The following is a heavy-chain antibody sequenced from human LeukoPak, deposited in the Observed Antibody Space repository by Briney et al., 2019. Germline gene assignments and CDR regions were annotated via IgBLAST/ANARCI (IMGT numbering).Heavy chain of an antibody. J-gene: IGHJ4*02. CDR1: GFTFSSYE. V-gene: IGHV3-53*01. Sequence: GGSLRLSCAASGFTFSSYEMTWVRQAPGKGLEWVSVIYSGGSTYYADSVKGRFTISRDNSKNTLYLQMNSLRAEDTAVYYCASTDDYNSFDYWGPGTLVTVSS. D-gene: IGHD5-24*01. CDR3: ASTDDYNSFDY. CDR2: IYSGGST.